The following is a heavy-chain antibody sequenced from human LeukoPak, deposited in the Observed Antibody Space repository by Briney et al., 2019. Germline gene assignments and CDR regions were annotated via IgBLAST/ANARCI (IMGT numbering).Heavy chain of an antibody. V-gene: IGHV1-2*06. CDR3: ARDRVVVVPAVTKSGRFDP. CDR2: LNPNSGGT. Sequence: GASVKVSCKASGYTFTGYYMHWVRQAPGQGLEWMGRLNPNSGGTNYAQKFQGRVTMTRDTSISTAYMELSRLRSDDTAVYYCARDRVVVVPAVTKSGRFDPWGQGTLVTVSS. D-gene: IGHD2-2*01. CDR1: GYTFTGYY. J-gene: IGHJ5*02.